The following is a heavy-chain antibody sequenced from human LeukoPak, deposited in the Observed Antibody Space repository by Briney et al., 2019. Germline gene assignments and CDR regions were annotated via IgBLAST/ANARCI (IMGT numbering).Heavy chain of an antibody. J-gene: IGHJ3*02. D-gene: IGHD1-26*01. CDR2: IYYSGST. Sequence: SETLSLTCTVSGGSISSSSYYWSWIRQPPGKGLEWIGYIYYSGSTYYNPSLKSRVTISVDTSKNQFSLKLSSVTAADTAVYYCARDLGATYAFDIWGQGTMVTVSS. V-gene: IGHV4-30-4*08. CDR3: ARDLGATYAFDI. CDR1: GGSISSSSYY.